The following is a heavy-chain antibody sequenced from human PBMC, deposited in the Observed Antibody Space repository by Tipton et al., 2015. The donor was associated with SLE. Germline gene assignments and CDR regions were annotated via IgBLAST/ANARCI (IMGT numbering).Heavy chain of an antibody. J-gene: IGHJ3*02. CDR2: INPSGSA. CDR3: ARHKTRIAARPADAFDI. Sequence: GLVKPSETLSLTCAVYGGSFSGYYWSWIRQPPGKGLEWIGEINPSGSANYNPSLKSRVTISVDTSKKQFSLKLSSVTAADTAVYYCARHKTRIAARPADAFDIWGQGTMVTVSS. CDR1: GGSFSGYY. V-gene: IGHV4-34*01. D-gene: IGHD6-6*01.